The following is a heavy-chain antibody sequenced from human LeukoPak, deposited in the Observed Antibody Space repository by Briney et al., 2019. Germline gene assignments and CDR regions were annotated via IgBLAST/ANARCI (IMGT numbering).Heavy chain of an antibody. Sequence: GGSLRLSCAASGFTFSIYAMLWVRQAPGKGLEWVAVISYDGSNKYYADSVKGRFTISRDNYKNTLYLQMNSLRAEDTAVYYCAREGGWSDFDYWGQGTLVTVSS. CDR1: GFTFSIYA. V-gene: IGHV3-30*04. J-gene: IGHJ4*02. D-gene: IGHD6-19*01. CDR2: ISYDGSNK. CDR3: AREGGWSDFDY.